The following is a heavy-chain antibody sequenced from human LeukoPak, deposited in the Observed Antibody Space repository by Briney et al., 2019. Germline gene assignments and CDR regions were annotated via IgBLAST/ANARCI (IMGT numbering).Heavy chain of an antibody. CDR3: ARRATMVDAFDI. V-gene: IGHV4-59*01. CDR2: IYYSGST. D-gene: IGHD5-24*01. J-gene: IGHJ3*02. Sequence: SSETLSLTCTVSGGSISSYYWSWIWQPPGKGLEWIGYIYYSGSTNYNPSLKSRVTISVDTSKNQFSLKLSSVTAADTAVYYCARRATMVDAFDIWGQGTMVTVSS. CDR1: GGSISSYY.